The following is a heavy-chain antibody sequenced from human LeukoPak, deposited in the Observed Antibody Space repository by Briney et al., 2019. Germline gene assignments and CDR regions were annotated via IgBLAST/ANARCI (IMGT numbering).Heavy chain of an antibody. Sequence: GASVKVSCKASGYTFTSYGIGWVRQAPGQGLEWMGWINPNSGGTNYAQKFQGWVTMTRDTSISTAYMELSRLRSDDTAVYYCARDRCSSTSCYDDYYYGMDVWGQGTTVTVSS. CDR1: GYTFTSYG. CDR3: ARDRCSSTSCYDDYYYGMDV. D-gene: IGHD2-2*01. CDR2: INPNSGGT. J-gene: IGHJ6*02. V-gene: IGHV1-2*04.